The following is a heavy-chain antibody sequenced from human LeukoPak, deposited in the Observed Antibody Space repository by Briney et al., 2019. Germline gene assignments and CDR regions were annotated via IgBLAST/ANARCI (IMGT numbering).Heavy chain of an antibody. J-gene: IGHJ4*02. V-gene: IGHV3-23*01. CDR3: AKHRNHIVLVTAIFVS. CDR1: GFTFRNYA. D-gene: IGHD2-21*02. CDR2: ISASVSASGSRT. Sequence: GGSLRLSCAASGFTFRNYAMNWVRQAPGKGPEWVSTISASVSASGSRTYHADSVKGRFTISRDNAKNTLDLQMNSLRVEDTAVYYCAKHRNHIVLVTAIFVSWGQGTLVTVSS.